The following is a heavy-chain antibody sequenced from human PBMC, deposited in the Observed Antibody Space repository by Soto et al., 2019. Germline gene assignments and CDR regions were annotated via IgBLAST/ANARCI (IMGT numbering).Heavy chain of an antibody. CDR2: INHSGST. CDR3: ARGGRYCSSTSCQANNWFDP. D-gene: IGHD2-2*01. V-gene: IGHV4-34*01. J-gene: IGHJ5*02. Sequence: SETLSLTCAVYGGSFSGYYLSWIRQPPGKGLEWIGEINHSGSTNYNPSLKSRVTISVDTSKNQFSLKLSSVTAADTAVYYCARGGRYCSSTSCQANNWFDPWGQGTLVTVSS. CDR1: GGSFSGYY.